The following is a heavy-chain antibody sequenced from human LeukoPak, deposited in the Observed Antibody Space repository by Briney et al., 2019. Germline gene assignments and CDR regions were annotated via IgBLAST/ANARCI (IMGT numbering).Heavy chain of an antibody. J-gene: IGHJ6*02. CDR1: GFTVSTNY. Sequence: GGSLRLSCVASGFTVSTNYINWVRQAPGKGLEWVSVIYSGGSTNFADSVKGRFTISRDNSKNTLYLQMNSLRAEDTAVYYCARGGTYAVYYFGMDVRGQGTTVTVSS. CDR2: IYSGGST. D-gene: IGHD2-8*01. V-gene: IGHV3-66*01. CDR3: ARGGTYAVYYFGMDV.